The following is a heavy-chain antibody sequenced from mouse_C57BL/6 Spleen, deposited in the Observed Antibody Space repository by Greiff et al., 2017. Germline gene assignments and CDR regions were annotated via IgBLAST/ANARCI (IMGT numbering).Heavy chain of an antibody. Sequence: QVQLQQSGAELVRPGASVTLSCKASGYTFTDYEMHWVKQTPVHGLEWIGAIDPETGGTAYNQKFKGKAILTADKSSSTAYMALRSLTSEDSAVYYCTRPVAGDFDYWGQGTTLTVSS. D-gene: IGHD1-1*01. J-gene: IGHJ2*01. V-gene: IGHV1-15*01. CDR3: TRPVAGDFDY. CDR2: IDPETGGT. CDR1: GYTFTDYE.